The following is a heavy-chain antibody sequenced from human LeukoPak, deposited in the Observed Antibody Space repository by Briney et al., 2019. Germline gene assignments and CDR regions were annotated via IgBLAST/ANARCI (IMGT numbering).Heavy chain of an antibody. Sequence: GASLRLSCAASGFSFSSYAMSWVRQAPGKGLEWVSGISGSGGSTYYADSVKGRFTISRDNSKNTLYLQMNSLRVEDTAEYYCAKTHSSSGRLRADDFDYWGQGTLVTVSS. CDR1: GFSFSSYA. CDR2: ISGSGGST. J-gene: IGHJ4*02. D-gene: IGHD6-6*01. CDR3: AKTHSSSGRLRADDFDY. V-gene: IGHV3-23*01.